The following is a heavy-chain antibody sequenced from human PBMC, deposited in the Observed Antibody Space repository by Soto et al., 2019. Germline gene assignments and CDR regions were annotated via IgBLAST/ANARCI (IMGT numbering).Heavy chain of an antibody. J-gene: IGHJ4*02. V-gene: IGHV3-21*01. D-gene: IGHD4-17*01. Sequence: VGALSLSCSASGGTFSSYSMSWVRQAPGKGLEWVSSISSSSSYIYYADSVNGRFTISRDNAKNSLYLQMNSLRAEDTAVYYCARGRHGDYANPYDFAYLVQGTPVPVSS. CDR1: GGTFSSYS. CDR2: ISSSSSYI. CDR3: ARGRHGDYANPYDFAY.